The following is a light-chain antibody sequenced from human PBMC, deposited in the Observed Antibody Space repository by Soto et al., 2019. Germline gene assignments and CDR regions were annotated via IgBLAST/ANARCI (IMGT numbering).Light chain of an antibody. CDR1: QSIASR. CDR3: QQTDTIPRT. V-gene: IGKV1-39*01. J-gene: IGKJ1*01. CDR2: GAS. Sequence: DLQMTQSPSSLSASVGDRVTIXXRASQSIASRLNWYQQKPGSAPKFXIYGASTLESGVPSRFSGSGSGTDFTLTVSSLQVEDFATYYCQQTDTIPRTFGQGTKVDIK.